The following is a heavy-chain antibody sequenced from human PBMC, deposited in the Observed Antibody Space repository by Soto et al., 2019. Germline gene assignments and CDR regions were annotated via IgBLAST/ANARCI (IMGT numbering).Heavy chain of an antibody. V-gene: IGHV3-7*03. J-gene: IGHJ4*02. Sequence: GGSLRRSWAASGFTVSRYLMSWVRQAPGKGLEWVANIKQDGSDKYYVDSVKGRFTISRDNAKNSLYLQMNSLRAEDTAVYYCARDGSGWHWGQGTLVTVSS. CDR3: ARDGSGWH. CDR2: IKQDGSDK. D-gene: IGHD6-19*01. CDR1: GFTVSRYL.